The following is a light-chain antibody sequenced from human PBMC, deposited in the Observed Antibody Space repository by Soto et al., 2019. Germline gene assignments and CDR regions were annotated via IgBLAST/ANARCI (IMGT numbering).Light chain of an antibody. J-gene: IGKJ1*01. CDR1: QGISSY. CDR3: QQYYSYGWT. V-gene: IGKV1-8*01. Sequence: AIRMTQSPSSFSASTGDRVTITCRASQGISSYLAWYQQKPGKAPKLLISAASTLQSGVPSRFSGSVSGTDFTLTISGLQSEDFATDDCQQYYSYGWTFGQGTKVEIK. CDR2: AAS.